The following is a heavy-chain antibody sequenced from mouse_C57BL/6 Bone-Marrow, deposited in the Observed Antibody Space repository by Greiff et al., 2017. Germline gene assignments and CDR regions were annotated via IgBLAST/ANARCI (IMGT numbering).Heavy chain of an antibody. CDR1: GFNIKDDY. Sequence: VQLQQSGAELVRPGASVKLSCTASGFNIKDDYMHWVKQRPEQGLEWIGWIDPENGDTEYASKFQGKATITADTSSNTADLQLSRLTSEDTAVSYCARYVYCSTLYWYFDVWGTGTTVTVSS. CDR2: IDPENGDT. CDR3: ARYVYCSTLYWYFDV. V-gene: IGHV14-4*01. J-gene: IGHJ1*03. D-gene: IGHD1-1*01.